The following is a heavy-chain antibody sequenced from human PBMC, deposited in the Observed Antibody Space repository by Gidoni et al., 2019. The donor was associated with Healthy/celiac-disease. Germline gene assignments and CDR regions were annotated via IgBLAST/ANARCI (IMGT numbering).Heavy chain of an antibody. D-gene: IGHD6-19*01. J-gene: IGHJ5*02. Sequence: VQLVESVGGLVKPGGSLRLSCSASGFTFRSYTMNWVRQAPGKGLEWLASISSSRSFIYDTESVKGIFNIYRDNAKNSLYLQMNSLRAEDTAVYYCARGVPVAGNWGNWFDPWGQGTLVTVSS. V-gene: IGHV3-21*01. CDR2: ISSSRSFI. CDR1: GFTFRSYT. CDR3: ARGVPVAGNWGNWFDP.